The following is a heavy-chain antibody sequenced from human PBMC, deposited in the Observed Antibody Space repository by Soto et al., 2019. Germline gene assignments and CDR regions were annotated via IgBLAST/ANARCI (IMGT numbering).Heavy chain of an antibody. D-gene: IGHD3-10*01. Sequence: GGSLRLSCAASGFTFSSYSMNWVRQAPGKGLEWVSSISSSSSYIYYADSVKGRFTISRDNAKNSLYLQMNSLRAEDTAVYYCARVGGSEDYYYYMDVWGKGTTVTVSS. CDR1: GFTFSSYS. J-gene: IGHJ6*03. V-gene: IGHV3-21*01. CDR3: ARVGGSEDYYYYMDV. CDR2: ISSSSSYI.